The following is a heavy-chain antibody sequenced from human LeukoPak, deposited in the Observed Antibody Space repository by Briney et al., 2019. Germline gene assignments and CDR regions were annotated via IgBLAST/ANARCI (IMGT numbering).Heavy chain of an antibody. CDR2: INPNSGGT. CDR3: AIIQLWLYGAFDI. J-gene: IGHJ3*02. D-gene: IGHD5-18*01. Sequence: GASVKVSCKASGYTFTGYYMHWVRQAPGQGLEWMGWINPNSGGTNYAQKFQGRVTMTGDTSISTAYMELSRLRSDDTAVYYCAIIQLWLYGAFDIWGQGTMVTVSS. CDR1: GYTFTGYY. V-gene: IGHV1-2*02.